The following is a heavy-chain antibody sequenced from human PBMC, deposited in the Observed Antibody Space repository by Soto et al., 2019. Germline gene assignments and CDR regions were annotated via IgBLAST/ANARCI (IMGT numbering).Heavy chain of an antibody. D-gene: IGHD2-15*01. CDR1: GYTFTSYC. CDR3: ARLGGDIVVVVAALKPYYYYYGMDV. V-gene: IGHV1-18*04. J-gene: IGHJ6*02. Sequence: ASVNVSCKSSGYTFTSYCISWVRQAPGQGLECMGWISAYNGNTNYAQKLQGRVTMTTDTSTSTAYVELRSLRSDDTAVYYCARLGGDIVVVVAALKPYYYYYGMDVWGQGTTVTVS. CDR2: ISAYNGNT.